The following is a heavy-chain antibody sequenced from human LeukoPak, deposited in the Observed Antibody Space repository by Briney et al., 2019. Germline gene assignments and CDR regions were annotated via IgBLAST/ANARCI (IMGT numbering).Heavy chain of an antibody. CDR2: IRYDGSNK. CDR3: AKDRMYYDILTGFAPDY. V-gene: IGHV3-30*02. D-gene: IGHD3-9*01. J-gene: IGHJ4*02. CDR1: GFTFSNYG. Sequence: GGSLRLSCAASGFTFSNYGVSWVRQAPGKGLEWVAFIRYDGSNKYYADSVKGRFTISRDNSKNTLYLQMNSLRAEDTAVYYCAKDRMYYDILTGFAPDYWGQGTLVTVSS.